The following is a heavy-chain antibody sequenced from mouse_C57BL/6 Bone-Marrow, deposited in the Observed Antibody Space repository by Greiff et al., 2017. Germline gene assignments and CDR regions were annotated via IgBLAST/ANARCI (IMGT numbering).Heavy chain of an antibody. V-gene: IGHV1-50*01. CDR3: ARWGNY. J-gene: IGHJ2*01. CDR2: IDPSASYT. CDR1: GYTFTSYW. Sequence: QVQLQQPGAELVKPGASVKLSCKASGYTFTSYWMQWVKQRPGQGLEWIGEIDPSASYTNYNQKFKGKATLTVDTSSSTAYMQLSSLTSEDSAVYYCARWGNYWGQGITLTVSA.